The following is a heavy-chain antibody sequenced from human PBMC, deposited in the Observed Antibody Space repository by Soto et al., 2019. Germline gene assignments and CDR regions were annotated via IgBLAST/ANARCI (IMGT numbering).Heavy chain of an antibody. CDR2: IDPSDSYT. CDR3: ARQAMGEPERYGMDV. Sequence: PGESLKISCKGSGYSFTSYWISWVRQMPGKGLEWMGRIDPSDSYTNYSPSFQGHVTISADKSISTAYLQWSSLKASDTAMYYCARQAMGEPERYGMDVWGQGTTVTVSS. J-gene: IGHJ6*02. CDR1: GYSFTSYW. D-gene: IGHD3-16*01. V-gene: IGHV5-10-1*01.